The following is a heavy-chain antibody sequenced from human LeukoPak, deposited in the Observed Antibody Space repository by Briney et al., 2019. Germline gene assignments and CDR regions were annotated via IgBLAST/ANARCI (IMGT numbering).Heavy chain of an antibody. Sequence: SETLSLTCAVYGGSFSGYYWSWIRQPPGKGLEWIGEINHSGSTNYNPSLKSRVTISVDTSKNQFSLKLSSVTAADTAVYYCASSDYGDYPLDYWGQGTLVTVSS. J-gene: IGHJ4*02. CDR2: INHSGST. V-gene: IGHV4-34*01. CDR3: ASSDYGDYPLDY. D-gene: IGHD4-17*01. CDR1: GGSFSGYY.